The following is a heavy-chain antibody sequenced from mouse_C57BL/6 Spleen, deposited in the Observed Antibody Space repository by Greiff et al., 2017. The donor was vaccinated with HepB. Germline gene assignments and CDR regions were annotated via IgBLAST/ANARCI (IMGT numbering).Heavy chain of an antibody. CDR2: IDPSDSYT. D-gene: IGHD2-3*01. CDR1: SYTFTSYW. J-gene: IGHJ1*03. CDR3: AGGVYDSYYLGYIGV. V-gene: IGHV1-50*01. Sequence: QVQLQQPGAELVKPGASVKLSCKASSYTFTSYWMQWVKQRPGQGLEWIGEIDPSDSYTNYNQKFKGKATLTVDKYSSTAYMQLSSLTSEDSAVYYCAGGVYDSYYLGYIGVWGTGTTVTVSS.